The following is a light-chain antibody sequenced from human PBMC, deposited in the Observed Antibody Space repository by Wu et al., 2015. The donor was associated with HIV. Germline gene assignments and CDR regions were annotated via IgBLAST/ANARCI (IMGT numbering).Light chain of an antibody. V-gene: IGKV1-5*03. CDR3: QQYYFFPLT. Sequence: QSPSSLSASIGDRVTITCRASQNIDSWLAWYQQKPGKAPKLLIYKASNLESGVPSRFSGSGSGTEFTLTISSLQPDDFATYYCQQYYFFPLTFGGGTEGGDQT. J-gene: IGKJ4*01. CDR1: QNIDSW. CDR2: KAS.